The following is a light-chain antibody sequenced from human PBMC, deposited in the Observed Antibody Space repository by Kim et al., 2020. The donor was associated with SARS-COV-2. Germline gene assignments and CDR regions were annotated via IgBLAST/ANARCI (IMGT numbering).Light chain of an antibody. Sequence: SSELTQVPAVSVALGQTVRITCQGDNLRSYYASWYQQKPGQAPVLVISGKNNRPSGIPDRFSGSSSGNTASLTITGAQAEDEADYYCNSRDSSGNHLVFGGGTQLTVL. CDR2: GKN. CDR1: NLRSYY. V-gene: IGLV3-19*01. J-gene: IGLJ3*02. CDR3: NSRDSSGNHLV.